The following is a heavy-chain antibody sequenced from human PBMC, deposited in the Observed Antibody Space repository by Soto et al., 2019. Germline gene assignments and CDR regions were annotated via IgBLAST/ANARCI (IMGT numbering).Heavy chain of an antibody. D-gene: IGHD6-6*01. CDR2: IYYSGST. Sequence: QVQLQESGPGLVKPSETLSLTCTVSGGSISSYYWGWIRQPPGKGLEWIGYIYYSGSTNNSPSLKSRVTMSVHTSESQFSLRLSSVTAADTAVYYCARGWGHSSSSVGWFDPWGQGTLVTVSS. J-gene: IGHJ5*02. CDR1: GGSISSYY. CDR3: ARGWGHSSSSVGWFDP. V-gene: IGHV4-59*01.